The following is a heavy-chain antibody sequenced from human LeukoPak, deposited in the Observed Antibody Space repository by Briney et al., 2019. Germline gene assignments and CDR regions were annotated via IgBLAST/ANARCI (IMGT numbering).Heavy chain of an antibody. D-gene: IGHD5-24*01. CDR1: GGSISSYY. CDR2: IYYSGST. Sequence: KASETLSLTCTVSGGSISSYYWSWIRQPPGKGLEWIGYIYYSGSTNYNPSLKSRVNISVDTSKNQFSLKLSSVTAADTAVYYCARVGRYGYNLEYFDYWGQGTLVTVSS. CDR3: ARVGRYGYNLEYFDY. V-gene: IGHV4-59*01. J-gene: IGHJ4*02.